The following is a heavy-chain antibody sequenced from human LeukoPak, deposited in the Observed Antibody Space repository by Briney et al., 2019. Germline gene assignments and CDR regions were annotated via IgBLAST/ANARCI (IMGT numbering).Heavy chain of an antibody. J-gene: IGHJ5*02. CDR2: MNPNNGVT. D-gene: IGHD5-18*01. V-gene: IGHV1-2*02. Sequence: ASVKVSCKASGYTFTDYYMHWVRQAPGQGLEWTAWMNPNNGVTKYAQKFQGRVTMTRDTSINTAYMELTRLRSDDTAVYYCAREGNTAIDTNWFDPWGQGTLVTVSS. CDR3: AREGNTAIDTNWFDP. CDR1: GYTFTDYY.